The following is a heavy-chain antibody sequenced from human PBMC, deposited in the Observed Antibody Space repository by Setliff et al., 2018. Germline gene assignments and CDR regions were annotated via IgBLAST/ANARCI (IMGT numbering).Heavy chain of an antibody. CDR2: IWYDGSNQ. Sequence: SCGASGFTFGSYGIHWVRQAPGKGLEWVAIIWYDGSNQLYADSVKGRFTISRDNSKNMASLQMNSLREEDTAIHYCAREGVSSGRGIDPWGQGTLVTVSS. D-gene: IGHD3-16*01. CDR3: AREGVSSGRGIDP. J-gene: IGHJ5*02. CDR1: GFTFGSYG. V-gene: IGHV3-33*01.